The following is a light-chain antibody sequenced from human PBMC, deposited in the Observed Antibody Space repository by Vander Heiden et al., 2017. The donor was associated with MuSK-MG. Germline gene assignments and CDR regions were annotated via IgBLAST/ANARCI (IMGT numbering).Light chain of an antibody. J-gene: IGKJ1*01. V-gene: IGKV1-16*02. CDR3: QQYYSYPPT. CDR2: AAS. CDR1: QRLNNY. Sequence: DIQMTQSPSSGSASVGDRVTITCRARQRLNNYLAWFQQKPGKAPQALIYAASSLQSGVPSKFSGSGSVRDFTLTISLQSEDFATYYCQQYYSYPPTFGQGTKVESK.